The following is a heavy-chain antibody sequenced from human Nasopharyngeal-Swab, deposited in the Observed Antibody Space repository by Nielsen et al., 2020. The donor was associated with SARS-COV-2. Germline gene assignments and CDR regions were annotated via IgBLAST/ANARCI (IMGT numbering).Heavy chain of an antibody. J-gene: IGHJ4*02. CDR1: GGSLSVYP. CDR2: VYSGGST. Sequence: SETLSLTCTVSGGSLSVYPWNWIRLLPGRGLEWLGHVYSGGSTNYKPSLRSRVAISVDTSKNQFSLRLTSVTTADTGLYFCARGRSPRYFFEYWGPGALVTVSS. CDR3: ARGRSPRYFFEY. V-gene: IGHV4-59*01.